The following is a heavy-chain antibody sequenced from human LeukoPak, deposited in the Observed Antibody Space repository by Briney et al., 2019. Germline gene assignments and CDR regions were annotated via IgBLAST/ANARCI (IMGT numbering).Heavy chain of an antibody. J-gene: IGHJ4*02. CDR2: IDYSGST. D-gene: IGHD3-10*01. CDR1: GGSIRSGDYF. Sequence: SSETLSLTCTVSGGSIRSGDYFWTWIRQPPGKGLEWIGYIDYSGSTYYNPSLKSRLTIPLDTSKNQFSLKLTSVTAADTAVYSCARSYPPGSGSYVDYWGQGTLVTVSS. V-gene: IGHV4-30-4*01. CDR3: ARSYPPGSGSYVDY.